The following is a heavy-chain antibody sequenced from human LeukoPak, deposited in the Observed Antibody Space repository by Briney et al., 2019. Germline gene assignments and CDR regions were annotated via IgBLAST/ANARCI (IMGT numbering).Heavy chain of an antibody. V-gene: IGHV3-30-3*01. Sequence: GGSLRLSCAASGFTFSSYAMHWVRQAPGKGLEWVAVISYDGSNKYYADSVKGRFTISRDNSKNTLYLQMNSLRAEDTAVYYCARDYGDYEFSYYFDYWGQGTLVTVSS. CDR3: ARDYGDYEFSYYFDY. CDR1: GFTFSSYA. CDR2: ISYDGSNK. D-gene: IGHD4-17*01. J-gene: IGHJ4*02.